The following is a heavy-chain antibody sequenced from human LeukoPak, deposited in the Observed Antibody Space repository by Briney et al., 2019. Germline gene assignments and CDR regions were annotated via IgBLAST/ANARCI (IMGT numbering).Heavy chain of an antibody. Sequence: PGGSLRLSCAASGFTFSSYAMHWVRQAPGKGLEWVAVISYDGSNKYYADSVKGRFTISRDNSKNTLYLQMNSLRAEDTAVYYCARGNYYDSSAYVYYFDYWGQGTLVTVSS. CDR3: ARGNYYDSSAYVYYFDY. J-gene: IGHJ4*02. CDR2: ISYDGSNK. V-gene: IGHV3-30-3*01. CDR1: GFTFSSYA. D-gene: IGHD3-22*01.